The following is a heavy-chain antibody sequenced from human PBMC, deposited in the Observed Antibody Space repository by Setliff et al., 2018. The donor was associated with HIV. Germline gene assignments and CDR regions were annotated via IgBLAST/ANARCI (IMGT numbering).Heavy chain of an antibody. D-gene: IGHD2-15*01. CDR1: GFSFSNYA. CDR3: ARGGFNHAFDI. V-gene: IGHV3-64*04. CDR2: ISGNGGNT. Sequence: GGSLRLSCSASGFSFSNYAMHWVRQAPGKGLEYVSAISGNGGNTYYTDSVKGRFTISRDNAKNTLYLQMSSLRAEDRAVYYCARGGFNHAFDIWGQGTMVTVS. J-gene: IGHJ3*02.